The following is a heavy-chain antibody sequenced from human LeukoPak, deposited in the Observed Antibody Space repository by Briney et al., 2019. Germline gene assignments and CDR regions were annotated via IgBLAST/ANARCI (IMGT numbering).Heavy chain of an antibody. V-gene: IGHV3-74*01. CDR3: AKDIGATTWYFDV. CDR1: GFTFSSYW. D-gene: IGHD1-26*01. CDR2: INSDGSTT. Sequence: GGSLRLSCAASGFTFSSYWMHWVRQAPGKGLVWVSRINSDGSTTNYADSVKGRFTISRDNAKNTLYLQMNSLRAEDTALYYCAKDIGATTWYFDVWGRGTLVTVSS. J-gene: IGHJ2*01.